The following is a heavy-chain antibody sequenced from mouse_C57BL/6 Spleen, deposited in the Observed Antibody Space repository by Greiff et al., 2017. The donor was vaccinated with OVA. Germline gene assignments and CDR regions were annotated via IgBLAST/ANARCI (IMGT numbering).Heavy chain of an antibody. CDR3: VEGNYSGSSLFY. J-gene: IGHJ2*01. CDR1: GYAFSSSW. CDR2: IYPGDGDT. V-gene: IGHV1-82*01. D-gene: IGHD1-1*01. Sequence: QVQLKQSGPELVKPGASVKISCKASGYAFSSSWMNWVKQRPGKGLEWIGRIYPGDGDTNYNGKFKGKATLTADKSSSTAYMQLRSLTSEDSAVYFCVEGNYSGSSLFYWGKGTTLTVSS.